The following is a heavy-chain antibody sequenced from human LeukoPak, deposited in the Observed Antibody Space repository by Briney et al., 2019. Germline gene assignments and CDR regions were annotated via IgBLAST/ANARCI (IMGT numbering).Heavy chain of an antibody. CDR3: TTSYYDSSGD. CDR2: IRSKANSYAT. CDR1: GFTFSGSA. D-gene: IGHD3-22*01. Sequence: QSGGSLRLSCAASGFTFSGSAMHWVRQASGKGLEWVGRIRSKANSYATAYAASVKGRFTISRDGSKNTAYLQMNSLKTEDTAVYYCTTSYYDSSGDWGQGTLVTVSS. V-gene: IGHV3-73*01. J-gene: IGHJ4*02.